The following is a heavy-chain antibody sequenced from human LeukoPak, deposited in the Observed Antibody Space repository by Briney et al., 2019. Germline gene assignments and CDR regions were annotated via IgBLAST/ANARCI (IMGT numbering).Heavy chain of an antibody. CDR1: GYTFTSSV. Sequence: ASVKVSCKASGYTFTSSVISWVRQAPGQGLEWMGWISAYNGNTNYAQKLQGRVTMTTDTSTSTAYMELRSLRSDDTAVYYCARGRYGSGSYYVATNWFDPWGQGTLVTVSS. CDR2: ISAYNGNT. CDR3: ARGRYGSGSYYVATNWFDP. J-gene: IGHJ5*02. V-gene: IGHV1-18*01. D-gene: IGHD3-10*01.